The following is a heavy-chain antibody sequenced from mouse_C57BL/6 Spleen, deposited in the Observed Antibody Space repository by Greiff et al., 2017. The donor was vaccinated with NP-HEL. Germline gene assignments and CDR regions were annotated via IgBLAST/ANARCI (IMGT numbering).Heavy chain of an antibody. CDR2: IYWDDDK. J-gene: IGHJ4*01. D-gene: IGHD2-1*01. Sequence: QVTLKECGPGILQSSQTLSLTCSFSGFSLSTSGMGVSWIRQPSGKSLEWLAHIYWDDDKRYNPSLKSRLTISKDTSRNQVFLKITSVDTADTATYYCARYGNYVGAMDYWGQGTSVTVSS. CDR1: GFSLSTSGMG. V-gene: IGHV8-12*01. CDR3: ARYGNYVGAMDY.